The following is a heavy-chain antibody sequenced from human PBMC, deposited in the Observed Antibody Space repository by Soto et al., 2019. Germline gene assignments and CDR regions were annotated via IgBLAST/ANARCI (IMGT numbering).Heavy chain of an antibody. V-gene: IGHV3-23*01. D-gene: IGHD3-10*01. Sequence: GGSLRLSCAASGFTFSSYSMNWVRQAPGKGLEWVSTISGSTGNTYYADSVKGRFTISRDYSKNSLYLQMNSLRAGDTAVYYCARASYGSGSSPEYYFDYWGQGTLVTVSS. CDR3: ARASYGSGSSPEYYFDY. J-gene: IGHJ4*02. CDR1: GFTFSSYS. CDR2: ISGSTGNT.